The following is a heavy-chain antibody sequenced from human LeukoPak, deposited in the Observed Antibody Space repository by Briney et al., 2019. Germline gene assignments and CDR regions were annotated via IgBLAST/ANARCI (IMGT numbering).Heavy chain of an antibody. CDR3: ARDRGDYDSSGYYGYFDY. CDR2: IYYSGST. D-gene: IGHD3-22*01. V-gene: IGHV4-59*11. Sequence: KPSETLSLTCTVSGGSIRSHYWSWIRQPPGKGLEWMGYIYYSGSTNYNPSLKSRVTISVDTSKNQFSLKLSSVTAADTAVYYCARDRGDYDSSGYYGYFDYWGQGALVTVSS. J-gene: IGHJ4*02. CDR1: GGSIRSHY.